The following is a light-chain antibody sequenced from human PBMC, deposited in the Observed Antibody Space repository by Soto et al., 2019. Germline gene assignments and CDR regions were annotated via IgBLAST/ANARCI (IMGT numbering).Light chain of an antibody. J-gene: IGKJ1*01. CDR3: QHYNSYSEA. V-gene: IGKV1-39*01. Sequence: DIQLTQSPSSRSASVGDRVTITCRASQTISIYLNWYQQKPGKAPKLLIYTASTLQRGVPSRFSGSVSVTDFTLTISSLQPEDFATYYCQHYNSYSEAFGQGTKVDIK. CDR1: QTISIY. CDR2: TAS.